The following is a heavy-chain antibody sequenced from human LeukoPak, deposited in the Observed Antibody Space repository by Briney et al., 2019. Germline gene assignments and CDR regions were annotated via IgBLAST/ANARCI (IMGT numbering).Heavy chain of an antibody. D-gene: IGHD3-22*01. J-gene: IGHJ3*02. CDR1: GGSISSYY. V-gene: IGHV4-59*01. CDR2: IYYSGST. Sequence: SETLSLTCTVSGGSISSYYWSWIRQPPGKGLEWIGYIYYSGSTNYNPSLKSRVTIPLDTAKNQFSLKLSSVTAADTAVYYCAREWLPYAFDIWGQGTMVTVSS. CDR3: AREWLPYAFDI.